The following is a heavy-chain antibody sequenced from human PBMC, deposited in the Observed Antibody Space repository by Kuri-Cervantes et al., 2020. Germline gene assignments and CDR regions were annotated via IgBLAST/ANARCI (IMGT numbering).Heavy chain of an antibody. CDR3: AKGRSSWSLRPFDY. CDR2: ISGSGGST. J-gene: IGHJ4*02. V-gene: IGHV3-23*01. D-gene: IGHD6-13*01. CDR1: GFTFSSYS. Sequence: GESLKISCAASGFTFSSYSMNWVRQAPGKGLEWVSAISGSGGSTYYADSVKGRFTISRDNSKNTLYLQMNSLRAEDTAVYYCAKGRSSWSLRPFDYWGQGTLVTVSS.